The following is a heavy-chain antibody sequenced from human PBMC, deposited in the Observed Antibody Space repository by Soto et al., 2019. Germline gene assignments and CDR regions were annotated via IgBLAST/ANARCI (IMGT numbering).Heavy chain of an antibody. V-gene: IGHV4-39*01. D-gene: IGHD3-22*01. CDR2: SYYNGNA. CDR1: GGSIDRSDYY. CDR3: ARHFVAVVIKGWGY. J-gene: IGHJ4*02. Sequence: SETLSLTCTVSGGSIDRSDYYWDWIRQPPGKGLEWIGTSYYNGNAYYNPSLRSRVTMSVDTSKNQFSLKLISVTAADTAVYYCARHFVAVVIKGWGYWGQGTLVTV.